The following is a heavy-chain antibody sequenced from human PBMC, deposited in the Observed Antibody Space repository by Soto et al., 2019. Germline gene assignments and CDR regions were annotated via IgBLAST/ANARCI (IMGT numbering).Heavy chain of an antibody. J-gene: IGHJ5*02. CDR1: GYTFSTYA. D-gene: IGHD4-4*01. Sequence: ASVKVSCKTSGYTFSTYAMNWVRQAPGQGLEWMGWMNPNSGNTGYAQKFQGRVTMTRNTSISTAYMELSSLRSEDTAVYYCARAGFDPVTPFFRFAPWGQGTLVTVPS. CDR3: ARAGFDPVTPFFRFAP. V-gene: IGHV1-8*02. CDR2: MNPNSGNT.